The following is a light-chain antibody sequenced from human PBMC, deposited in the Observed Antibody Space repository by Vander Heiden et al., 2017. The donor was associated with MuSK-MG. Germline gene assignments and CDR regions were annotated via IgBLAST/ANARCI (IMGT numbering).Light chain of an antibody. CDR3: SSFAGSNNFVS. CDR2: EVT. J-gene: IGLJ2*01. V-gene: IGLV2-8*01. Sequence: QSALTQPPSASGSLGQSVTISCTGTSSDVGAYDYVSWYQQHPGKAPKLIIYEVTRRPSGVPDRFSASKSGKTASLTVSGLQAEDEADYSCSSFAGSNNFVSFGGGTKLTVL. CDR1: SSDVGAYDY.